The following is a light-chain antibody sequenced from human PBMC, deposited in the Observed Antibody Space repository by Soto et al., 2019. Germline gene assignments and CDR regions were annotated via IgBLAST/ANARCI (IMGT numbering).Light chain of an antibody. CDR3: QQYGSSPWT. Sequence: EIVLTQSPGTLSLSPGERATLSCRASQSVSSSFLAWYQQKPGQAPRLLIYGASIRATGIPDRFSGSGSGKDFPLTISRVEPEDVAVYYCQQYGSSPWTFGQGTKVEIK. V-gene: IGKV3-20*01. J-gene: IGKJ1*01. CDR1: QSVSSSF. CDR2: GAS.